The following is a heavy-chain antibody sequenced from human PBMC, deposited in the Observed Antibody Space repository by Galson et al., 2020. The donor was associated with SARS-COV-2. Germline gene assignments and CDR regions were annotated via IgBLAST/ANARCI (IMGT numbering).Heavy chain of an antibody. V-gene: IGHV1-24*01. CDR1: GYTLTELS. Sequence: ASVKVSCKVSGYTLTELSMHWVRQAPGKGLEWMGGFDPEDGETIYAQKFQGRVTMTEDTSTDTAYMELSSLRSEDTAVYYCATDFAIFGVVILHSWGQGSLVIVSS. J-gene: IGHJ4*02. CDR2: FDPEDGET. CDR3: ATDFAIFGVVILHS. D-gene: IGHD3-3*01.